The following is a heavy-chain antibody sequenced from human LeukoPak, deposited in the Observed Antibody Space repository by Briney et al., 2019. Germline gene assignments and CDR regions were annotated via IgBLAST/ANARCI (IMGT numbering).Heavy chain of an antibody. CDR3: AKRYSSVWDFDY. J-gene: IGHJ4*02. D-gene: IGHD6-19*01. V-gene: IGHV3-21*04. CDR2: ISSSSTYI. Sequence: PGGSLRLSCAASGFTFSTYYMNWVRQAPGKGLEWVSSISSSSTYIYYADSVKGRFTISRDNSKNTLSLQMNSLRAEDTAVYYCAKRYSSVWDFDYWGQGTLVTVSS. CDR1: GFTFSTYY.